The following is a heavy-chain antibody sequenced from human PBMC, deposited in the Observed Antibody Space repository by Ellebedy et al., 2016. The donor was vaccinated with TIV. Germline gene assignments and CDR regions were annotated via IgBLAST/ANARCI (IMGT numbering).Heavy chain of an antibody. V-gene: IGHV3-48*01. CDR2: ISSSSSTI. CDR3: ARDDYGDYVSSYYYYGMDV. J-gene: IGHJ6*02. Sequence: GESLKISXAASGFTFSSYSMNWVRQAPGKGLEWVSYISSSSSTIYYADSVKGRFTISRDNAKNSLYLQMNSLRAEDTAVYYRARDDYGDYVSSYYYYGMDVWGQGTTVTVSS. CDR1: GFTFSSYS. D-gene: IGHD4-17*01.